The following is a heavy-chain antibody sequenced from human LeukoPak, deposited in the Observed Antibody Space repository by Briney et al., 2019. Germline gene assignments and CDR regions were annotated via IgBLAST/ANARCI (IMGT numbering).Heavy chain of an antibody. CDR1: GGTFSSYA. J-gene: IGHJ5*02. CDR2: IIPIFGTA. CDR3: ARDREYSSSYFSAPTENWFDP. D-gene: IGHD6-6*01. V-gene: IGHV1-69*05. Sequence: ASVKVSCKASGGTFSSYAISWVRQAPGQGLEWMGRIIPIFGTANYAQKFQGRVTITTDESTSTAYMELSSLRSEDTAVYYCARDREYSSSYFSAPTENWFDPWGQGTLVTVSS.